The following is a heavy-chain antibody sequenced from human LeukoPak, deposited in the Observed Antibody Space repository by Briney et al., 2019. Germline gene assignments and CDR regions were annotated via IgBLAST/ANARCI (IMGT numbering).Heavy chain of an antibody. J-gene: IGHJ2*01. CDR3: ARDGLRDYANHWYFDL. V-gene: IGHV3-64*01. D-gene: IGHD4-17*01. CDR2: ISPNGGST. CDR1: GFTLTNYA. Sequence: GGSLRLSCAASGFTLTNYALHWVRQAPGKGLEYVSAISPNGGSTSYANSVKGRFTISRDNSKNTVSLQMGSLTADDMAVYYCARDGLRDYANHWYFDLWGRGTLVTVSS.